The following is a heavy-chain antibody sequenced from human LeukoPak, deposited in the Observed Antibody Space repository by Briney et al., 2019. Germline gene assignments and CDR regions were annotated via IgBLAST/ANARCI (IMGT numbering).Heavy chain of an antibody. CDR1: GYSISSGYY. CDR2: IYHSGST. Sequence: SETLSLTCAVSGYSISSGYYWGWIRQPPGKGVEWIGSIYHSGSTYYNPSLKSRVTISVDTSKNQFSLKLSSVTAADTAVYYCAISAAIGGFDYWGQGTLVTVSS. CDR3: AISAAIGGFDY. J-gene: IGHJ4*02. D-gene: IGHD2-2*01. V-gene: IGHV4-38-2*01.